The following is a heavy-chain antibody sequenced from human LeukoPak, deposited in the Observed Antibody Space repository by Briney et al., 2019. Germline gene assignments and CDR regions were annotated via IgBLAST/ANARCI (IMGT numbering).Heavy chain of an antibody. J-gene: IGHJ1*01. CDR2: MNPNSGNT. CDR1: GYTFTIYD. D-gene: IGHD2-15*01. CDR3: ARGPPPYCSGDSCYSFLYFHH. V-gene: IGHV1-8*01. Sequence: GASVKVSCKASGYTFTIYDINWVRQATRQRPGWMGWMNPNSGNTGYAHKFQGRVSRTRDTSISTAYLELPTLRSHDPAVYYCARGPPPYCSGDSCYSFLYFHHWGQGTLVNVSS.